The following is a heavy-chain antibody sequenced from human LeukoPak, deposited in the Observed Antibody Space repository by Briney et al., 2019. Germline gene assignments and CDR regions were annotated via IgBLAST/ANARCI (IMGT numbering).Heavy chain of an antibody. CDR1: GGSISSGDYY. CDR3: ARAPQYYYDSSGYYGFDY. Sequence: SETLSLTCTVSGGSISSGDYYWSWIRQPPGKGLEWIGYIYYSGSTYYNPSLKSRVTISVDTPKNQFSLKLSSVTAADTAVYYCARAPQYYYDSSGYYGFDYWGQGTLVTVSS. D-gene: IGHD3-22*01. CDR2: IYYSGST. J-gene: IGHJ4*02. V-gene: IGHV4-30-4*01.